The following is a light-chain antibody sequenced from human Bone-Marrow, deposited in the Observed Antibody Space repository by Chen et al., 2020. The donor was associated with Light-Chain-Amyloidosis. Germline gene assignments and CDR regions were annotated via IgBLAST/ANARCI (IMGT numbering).Light chain of an antibody. V-gene: IGLV1-47*01. Sequence: QSVLTQPPSASGTPGQRVTIPCSGTSSNIGSNYIYWYQQFPGTAPKLLLYRNNPPPSGVTDRFSGSQSATSASPAMSGLRPEDEAYYYCSAWDDSLSAVFFGGGTKLTVL. CDR1: SSNIGSNY. J-gene: IGLJ2*01. CDR3: SAWDDSLSAVF. CDR2: RNN.